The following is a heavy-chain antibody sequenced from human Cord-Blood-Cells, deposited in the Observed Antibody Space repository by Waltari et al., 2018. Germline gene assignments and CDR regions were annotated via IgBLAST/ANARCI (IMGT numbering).Heavy chain of an antibody. V-gene: IGHV4-59*01. CDR1: GGAISSYY. D-gene: IGHD2-21*02. Sequence: VQLPELSPGLVKPSAHLSLTCTGTGGAISSYYGSWIRPSPGKGLEWIGYIYYSGSTNYNPSLKSRVTISVDTSKNQFSLKLSSVTAADTAVYYCARGGSGGNSEDDAFDIWGQGTMVTVSS. CDR2: IYYSGST. CDR3: ARGGSGGNSEDDAFDI. J-gene: IGHJ3*02.